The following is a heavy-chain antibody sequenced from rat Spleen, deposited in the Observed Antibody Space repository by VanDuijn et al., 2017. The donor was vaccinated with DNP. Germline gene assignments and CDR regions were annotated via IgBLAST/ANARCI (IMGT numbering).Heavy chain of an antibody. V-gene: IGHV5-19*01. J-gene: IGHJ2*01. Sequence: EVQLVGSGGGLVQSGRSLQLSCTASGFTFNNYGMHWIRQAPTKGLEWIASITTNGGSTYYPDSVKGRFTISRDNVKNTLYLQMNSLRSEDTATYYCTRDNNWHYFDYWGQGVMVTVSS. CDR1: GFTFNNYG. D-gene: IGHD1-10*01. CDR3: TRDNNWHYFDY. CDR2: ITTNGGST.